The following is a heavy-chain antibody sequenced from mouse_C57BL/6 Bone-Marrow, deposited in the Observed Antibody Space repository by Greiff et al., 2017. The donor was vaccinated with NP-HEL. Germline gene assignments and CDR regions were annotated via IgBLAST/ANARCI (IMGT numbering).Heavy chain of an antibody. V-gene: IGHV1-55*01. Sequence: QVQLQQPGAELVKPGASVKMSCKASGYTFTSYGITWVKQRPGQGLEWIGDIYPGSGSTNYNEKFKSKATLTVDTSTSTAYMQLSSLTSEDSAVYYCARDSGYYCAMDYWGQGTSVTVSS. CDR3: ARDSGYYCAMDY. CDR1: GYTFTSYG. D-gene: IGHD2-2*01. J-gene: IGHJ4*01. CDR2: IYPGSGST.